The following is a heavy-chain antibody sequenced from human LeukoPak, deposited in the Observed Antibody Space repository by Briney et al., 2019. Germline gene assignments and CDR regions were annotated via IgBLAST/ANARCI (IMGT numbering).Heavy chain of an antibody. J-gene: IGHJ4*02. D-gene: IGHD3-22*01. CDR1: GGSISNSHYY. V-gene: IGHV4-39*07. CDR2: INHSGST. CDR3: ARVGYDSSNE. Sequence: SETLSLTCNVSGGSISNSHYYWGWIRQPPGKGLEWIGEINHSGSTNYNPSLKSRVTISVDTSKNQFSLKLSSVTAADTAVYYCARVGYDSSNEWGQGTLVTVSS.